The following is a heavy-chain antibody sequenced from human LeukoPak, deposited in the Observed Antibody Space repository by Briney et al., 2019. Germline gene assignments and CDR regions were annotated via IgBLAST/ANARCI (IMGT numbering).Heavy chain of an antibody. CDR2: IYYSGST. D-gene: IGHD3-10*01. CDR1: GGSISSYY. V-gene: IGHV4-59*08. CDR3: ARRHYYGSGSPTDGMDV. Sequence: PSETLSLTCTVSGGSISSYYWSWIRQPPGKGLEWIGYIYYSGSTSYNPSLKSRVTISVDTSKNQFSLNLTSVTAADTAAYYCARRHYYGSGSPTDGMDVWGQGTTVTVSS. J-gene: IGHJ6*02.